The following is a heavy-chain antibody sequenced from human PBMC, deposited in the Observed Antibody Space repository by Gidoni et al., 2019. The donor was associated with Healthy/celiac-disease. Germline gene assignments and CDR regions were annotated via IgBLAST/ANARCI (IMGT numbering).Heavy chain of an antibody. CDR1: GFTFSSYG. V-gene: IGHV3-30*18. Sequence: QVQLVESGGGVVQPGRSLRLSCAASGFTFSSYGMHWVRQAPGKGREWVAVISYDGSNKYYADSVKGRFTISRDNSKNTLYLQMNSLRAEDTAVYYCAKELRGTGTLYYYGMDVWGQGTTVTVSS. J-gene: IGHJ6*02. CDR3: AKELRGTGTLYYYGMDV. CDR2: ISYDGSNK. D-gene: IGHD1-1*01.